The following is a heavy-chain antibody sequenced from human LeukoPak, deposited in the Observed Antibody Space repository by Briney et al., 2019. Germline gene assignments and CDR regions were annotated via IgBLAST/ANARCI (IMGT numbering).Heavy chain of an antibody. D-gene: IGHD2-15*01. V-gene: IGHV1-2*04. CDR1: GYTFTGYY. J-gene: IGHJ3*02. CDR2: INPNSGGT. Sequence: ASVKVSCKASGYTFTGYYMHWVRQAPGQGLEWMGWINPNSGGTNYAQKFQGWVTMTRDTSISTAYMELSRLRSDDTAVYYCARDIGNCSGGSCYSDAFDIWGQGTMVTVSS. CDR3: ARDIGNCSGGSCYSDAFDI.